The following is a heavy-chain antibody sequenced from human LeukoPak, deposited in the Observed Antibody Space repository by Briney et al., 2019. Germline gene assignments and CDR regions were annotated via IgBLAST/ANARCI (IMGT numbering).Heavy chain of an antibody. D-gene: IGHD5-18*01. Sequence: GRSLRLSCAASGFTFSSYAMHWVRQAPGKGLEWVAVISYDGSNKYYADSVKGRFTISRDNSKNTLYLQMNSLRAEDTAAYYCARDPVGYSYGDAFDIWGQGTMVTVSS. CDR2: ISYDGSNK. J-gene: IGHJ3*02. CDR3: ARDPVGYSYGDAFDI. CDR1: GFTFSSYA. V-gene: IGHV3-30-3*01.